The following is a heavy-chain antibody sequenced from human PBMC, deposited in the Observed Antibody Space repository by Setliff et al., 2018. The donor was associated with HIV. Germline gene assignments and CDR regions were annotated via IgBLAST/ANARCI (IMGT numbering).Heavy chain of an antibody. J-gene: IGHJ3*02. D-gene: IGHD3-22*01. CDR1: GFTFSSYD. CDR3: ARARDSSGYYPGAFDI. CDR2: IGTAGDT. V-gene: IGHV3-13*01. Sequence: SLRLSCAASGFTFSSYDMHWVRQATGKGLEWVSAIGTAGDTYYPGSVKGRFTISRENAKNSLYLQMNSLRAGDTAVYYCARARDSSGYYPGAFDIWGQGTMVT.